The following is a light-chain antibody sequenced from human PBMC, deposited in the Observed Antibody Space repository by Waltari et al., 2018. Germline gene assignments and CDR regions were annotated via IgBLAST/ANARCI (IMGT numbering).Light chain of an antibody. CDR3: SSYISSATLVV. Sequence: QSVLTQPASVSGSPGQSITISCAGASGDVGGYKYVSWSQQHPGKVPKLLIYEVTTRPSWVSSRFSGSKSGATASLTISRLQAEDEADYYCSSYISSATLVVFGGGTKLTVL. J-gene: IGLJ2*01. CDR2: EVT. V-gene: IGLV2-14*01. CDR1: SGDVGGYKY.